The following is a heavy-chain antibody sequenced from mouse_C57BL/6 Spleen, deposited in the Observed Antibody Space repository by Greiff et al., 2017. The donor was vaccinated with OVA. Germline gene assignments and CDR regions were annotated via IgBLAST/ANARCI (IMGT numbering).Heavy chain of an antibody. Sequence: QVHVKQSGAELVKPGASVKISCKASGYAFSSYWMNWVKQRPGKGLEWIGQIYPGDGDTNYNGKFKGKATLTADKSSSTAYMQLSSLTSEDSAVYFCARGGTVVPGVWGTGTTVTVSS. CDR2: IYPGDGDT. CDR3: ARGGTVVPGV. V-gene: IGHV1-80*01. D-gene: IGHD1-1*01. J-gene: IGHJ1*03. CDR1: GYAFSSYW.